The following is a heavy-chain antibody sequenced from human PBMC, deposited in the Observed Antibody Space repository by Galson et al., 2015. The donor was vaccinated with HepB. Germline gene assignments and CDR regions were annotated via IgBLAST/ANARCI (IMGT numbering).Heavy chain of an antibody. CDR1: GFNISSNY. V-gene: IGHV3-53*05. CDR3: VRNKNMAGTNASDY. D-gene: IGHD4-17*01. Sequence: SLRLSCAASGFNISSNYMTWVRQAPGKGLEWVSVIYSGDNTYYADSVEGRFTISRDNAKNSLYLQMDSLTSEDTALYYCVRNKNMAGTNASDYWGQGTLVTVSS. CDR2: IYSGDNT. J-gene: IGHJ4*02.